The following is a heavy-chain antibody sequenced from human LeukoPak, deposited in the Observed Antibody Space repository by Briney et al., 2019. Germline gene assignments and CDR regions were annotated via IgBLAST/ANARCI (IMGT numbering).Heavy chain of an antibody. CDR1: DFTVSSSY. V-gene: IGHV3-53*01. D-gene: IGHD3-22*01. CDR3: ARSTYYFDSSGYPGIKAFDI. Sequence: GGSLRLSCAASDFTVSSSYMSWVRKATGKGLEWVSVIYSDGRTFYADSVKGRFTISRDNSKSTLYLQMNSLRAEDTAVYYCARSTYYFDSSGYPGIKAFDIWGQGTVVTVSS. CDR2: IYSDGRT. J-gene: IGHJ3*02.